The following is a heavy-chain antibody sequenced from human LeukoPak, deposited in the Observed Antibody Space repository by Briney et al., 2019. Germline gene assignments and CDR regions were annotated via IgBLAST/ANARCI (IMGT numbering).Heavy chain of an antibody. CDR1: GGSISSYY. CDR2: IYYSGST. CDR3: ARAHRITMIVVVTRRGAFDI. J-gene: IGHJ3*02. D-gene: IGHD3-22*01. Sequence: SSETLSLTCTVSGGSISSYYWSWIRQPPGKGLEWIGYIYYSGSTNYNPSLKSRVTISVDTSKNQFSLKLSSVTAADTAVYYCARAHRITMIVVVTRRGAFDIWGQGTMVTVSS. V-gene: IGHV4-59*12.